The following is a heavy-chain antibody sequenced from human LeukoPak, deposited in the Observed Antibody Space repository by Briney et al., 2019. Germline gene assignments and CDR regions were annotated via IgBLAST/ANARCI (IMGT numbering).Heavy chain of an antibody. Sequence: PSQTLSLTCAVSGGSISSGGYSWSWIRQPPGTGLEWIGYIYHSGSTYYNPSLKSRVTISVDRSKNQFSLKLSSVTAADTAVYYCARTYDSSAFHYWGREPWSPSPQ. CDR1: GGSISSGGYS. CDR3: ARTYDSSAFHY. CDR2: IYHSGST. D-gene: IGHD3-22*01. V-gene: IGHV4-30-2*01. J-gene: IGHJ4*02.